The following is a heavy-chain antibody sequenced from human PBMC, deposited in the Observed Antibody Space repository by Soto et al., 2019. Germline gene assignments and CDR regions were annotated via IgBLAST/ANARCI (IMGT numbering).Heavy chain of an antibody. CDR2: ISGSGGST. Sequence: GGSPRICCAASGDTFCSYAMSWVRQAPGKGLEWVSAISGSGGSTYYADSVKGRFTISRENSKNTLYLKMNSLRAEDTAVYYCAKGEVGDYYYYMDVWGKGTTVTVSS. D-gene: IGHD3-10*01. CDR3: AKGEVGDYYYYMDV. CDR1: GDTFCSYA. J-gene: IGHJ6*03. V-gene: IGHV3-23*01.